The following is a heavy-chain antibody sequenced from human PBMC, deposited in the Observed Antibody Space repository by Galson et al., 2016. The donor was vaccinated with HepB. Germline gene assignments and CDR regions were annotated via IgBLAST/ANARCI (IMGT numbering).Heavy chain of an antibody. J-gene: IGHJ6*02. CDR1: GFSFRTYS. Sequence: LRLSCAASGFSFRTYSMNWVRQAPGKGLEWVSSISGSSAHIYYADSMKGRFTISRDNSKNSLYPQMTSLRAEDTAVYYCARYYGDYDLKNYYYYGMDVWGQGTTVTVSS. CDR2: ISGSSAHI. D-gene: IGHD4-17*01. V-gene: IGHV3-21*01. CDR3: ARYYGDYDLKNYYYYGMDV.